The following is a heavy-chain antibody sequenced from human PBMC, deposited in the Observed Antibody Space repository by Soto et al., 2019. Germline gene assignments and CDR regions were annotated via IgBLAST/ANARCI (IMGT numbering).Heavy chain of an antibody. CDR2: TGNKANSYTT. Sequence: EVQLVESGGGLVQPGGSLRLSCAVSGFTFSDHYMDWVRQAPGKGLEWVGRTGNKANSYTTEYAASVKGRFTISRDDSKNSLYRQMNSLKTEDTAVYYCARVRDYWGQGTLVTVSS. CDR3: ARVRDY. CDR1: GFTFSDHY. J-gene: IGHJ4*02. D-gene: IGHD3-10*01. V-gene: IGHV3-72*01.